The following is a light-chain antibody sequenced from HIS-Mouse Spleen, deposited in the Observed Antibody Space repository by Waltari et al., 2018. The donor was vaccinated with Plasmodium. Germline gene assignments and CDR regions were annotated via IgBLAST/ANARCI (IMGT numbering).Light chain of an antibody. J-gene: IGKJ3*01. CDR3: QQYNNWSFT. CDR1: PGVSSN. V-gene: IGKV3-15*01. Sequence: EICMTQSPAPLSVSPGEKAPPPCRASPGVSSNLAWSQQKPGQAPRLLIYGASTRATGIPARFSGSGSGTEFTLTISSLQSEDFAVYYCQQYNNWSFTFGPGTKVDIK. CDR2: GAS.